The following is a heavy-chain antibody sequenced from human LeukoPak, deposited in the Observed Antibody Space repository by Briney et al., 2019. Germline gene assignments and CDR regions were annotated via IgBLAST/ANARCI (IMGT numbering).Heavy chain of an antibody. D-gene: IGHD3-10*01. CDR2: INAGNGNT. V-gene: IGHV1-3*01. CDR3: ARGIYYYGSGSYYNVPFDY. Sequence: GASVKVSCKASGYTFTSYAMHWVRQAPGQRLEWMGWINAGNGNTKYSQKFQGGVTITRDTSASTAYMELSSLRSEDTAVYYCARGIYYYGSGSYYNVPFDYWGQGTLVTVSS. J-gene: IGHJ4*02. CDR1: GYTFTSYA.